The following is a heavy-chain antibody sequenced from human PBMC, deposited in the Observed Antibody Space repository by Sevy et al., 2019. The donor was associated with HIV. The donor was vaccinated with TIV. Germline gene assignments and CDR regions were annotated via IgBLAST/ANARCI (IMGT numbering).Heavy chain of an antibody. CDR1: GFTFTRFSSYA. D-gene: IGHD5-18*01. CDR3: AKGEEGGDSYGNYFYYGLDV. Sequence: GGSLRLSCEASGFTFTRFSSYAMSWVRQAPGKGLEWVSDITYSGDTTHYTDSVKGRFTISRDNSKNILFLQMNSLRAEDTAVYFCAKGEEGGDSYGNYFYYGLDVWGQGTTVTVSS. J-gene: IGHJ6*02. CDR2: ITYSGDTT. V-gene: IGHV3-23*01.